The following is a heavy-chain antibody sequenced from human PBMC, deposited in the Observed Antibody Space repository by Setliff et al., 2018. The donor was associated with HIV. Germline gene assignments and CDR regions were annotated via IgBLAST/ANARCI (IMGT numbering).Heavy chain of an antibody. CDR1: GFTFSGYG. J-gene: IGHJ3*02. CDR2: IWSDGSNK. CDR3: ARGRMGYSSSWYAGGNI. V-gene: IGHV3-30*02. D-gene: IGHD6-13*01. Sequence: GGSLRLSCAASGFTFSGYGMHWVRQAPGRGLEWVAFIWSDGSNKYYADSVKGRFTISRDISKNTLYLQMNSLRPEDTAMYYCARGRMGYSSSWYAGGNIWGQGTMVTVS.